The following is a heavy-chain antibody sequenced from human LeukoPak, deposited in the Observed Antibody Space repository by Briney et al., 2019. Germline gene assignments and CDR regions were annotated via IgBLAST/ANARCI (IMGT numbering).Heavy chain of an antibody. Sequence: QPGGSLRLSCAASGFTFSSYGMHWVRQAPGKGLEWVAVIWYDGSNKYYADSVKGRFTISRDNSKNTLYLQMNSLRAEDTAAYYCAREVGATAFDYWGQGTLVTVSS. CDR3: AREVGATAFDY. D-gene: IGHD1-26*01. V-gene: IGHV3-33*01. CDR1: GFTFSSYG. J-gene: IGHJ4*02. CDR2: IWYDGSNK.